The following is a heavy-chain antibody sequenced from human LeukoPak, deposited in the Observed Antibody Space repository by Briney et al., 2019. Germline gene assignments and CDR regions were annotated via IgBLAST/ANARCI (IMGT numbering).Heavy chain of an antibody. CDR2: ISAYNGNT. CDR1: GYTLTSYG. V-gene: IGHV1-18*01. D-gene: IGHD1-26*01. CDR3: ASLDPWELPDY. J-gene: IGHJ4*02. Sequence: ASVKVSRKASGYTLTSYGISWVRQAPGQGLEWMGWISAYNGNTNYAQKLQGRVTMTTDTSTSTAYMELRSLRSDDTAVYYCASLDPWELPDYWGQGTLVTVSS.